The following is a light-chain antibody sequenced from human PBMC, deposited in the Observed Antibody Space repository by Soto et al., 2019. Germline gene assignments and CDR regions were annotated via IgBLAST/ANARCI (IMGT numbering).Light chain of an antibody. CDR2: AVS. V-gene: IGKV3-20*01. Sequence: EIVLTQSPGTLSLSPGESATLSCRASQSVNSNFFAWYQQKPGQAPRLLIYAVSTRATGIPDRFTGSGSGXXXXXXXSGLEPEDFAIYYCQQYGNSPRTFGQGTRLDI. CDR3: QQYGNSPRT. J-gene: IGKJ2*01. CDR1: QSVNSNF.